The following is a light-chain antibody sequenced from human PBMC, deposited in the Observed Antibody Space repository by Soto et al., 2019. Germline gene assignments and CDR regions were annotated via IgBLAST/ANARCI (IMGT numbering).Light chain of an antibody. CDR3: QQYDNLPLT. J-gene: IGKJ4*01. V-gene: IGKV1-33*01. Sequence: DIPMTQSPSSLSASVGDRVTITCQASQDISNHLNWYQQRPGKAPKLLIYDASNLETGVPSTFSGSGSGTDFTFTISSLQPEDIATYYCQQYDNLPLTFGGGTKVEIK. CDR2: DAS. CDR1: QDISNH.